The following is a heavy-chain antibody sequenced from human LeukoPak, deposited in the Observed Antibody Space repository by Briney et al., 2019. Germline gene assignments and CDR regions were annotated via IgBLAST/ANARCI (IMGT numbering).Heavy chain of an antibody. CDR1: GYTFTGNF. Sequence: GASVKVSCKASGYTFTGNFIHWVRQAPGQGLEWVGWINPNGGRTNYAQKFQGRVTMTRDTSISTAYMDLSSLTSEDTAIYYCARGHSSLRLYYFDYWGQGTLVTVSS. D-gene: IGHD6-6*01. J-gene: IGHJ4*02. V-gene: IGHV1-2*02. CDR2: INPNGGRT. CDR3: ARGHSSLRLYYFDY.